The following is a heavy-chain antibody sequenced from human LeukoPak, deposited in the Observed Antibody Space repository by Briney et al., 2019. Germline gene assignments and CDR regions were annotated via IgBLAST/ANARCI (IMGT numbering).Heavy chain of an antibody. D-gene: IGHD6-6*01. Sequence: GGSLRLSCAASGFTFSSYWMHWVRQAPGKGLVWVSRINSDGSSTSYADSVKGRFTISRDNAKNTLYLQMNSLRAEDTAVYYCARVEMVSSSSPLGPIAYYYYYSMDVWGQGTTVTVSS. J-gene: IGHJ6*02. CDR3: ARVEMVSSSSPLGPIAYYYYYSMDV. CDR1: GFTFSSYW. CDR2: INSDGSST. V-gene: IGHV3-74*01.